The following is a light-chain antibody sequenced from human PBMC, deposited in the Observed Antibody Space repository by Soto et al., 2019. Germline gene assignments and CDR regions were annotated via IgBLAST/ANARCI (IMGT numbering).Light chain of an antibody. CDR3: QVWDSSSDPLYV. V-gene: IGLV3-21*04. J-gene: IGLJ1*01. CDR2: YDS. Sequence: SYELTQPPSVSVAPGKTARVTCGGNNSGSKSVHWYQQKPGQAPVLVIYYDSDRPSGIPERFSGSNSGNTATLTISRVEAGDAADYYCQVWDSSSDPLYVFGTGTKLTVL. CDR1: NSGSKS.